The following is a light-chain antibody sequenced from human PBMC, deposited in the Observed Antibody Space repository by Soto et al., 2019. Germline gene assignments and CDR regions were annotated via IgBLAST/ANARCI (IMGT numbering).Light chain of an antibody. CDR3: AVWDDSLSGMV. J-gene: IGLJ2*01. V-gene: IGLV1-44*01. Sequence: VLTQPPSASGTPGQRVTISCSGSSSNIETNTVDWYQHLPGTAPKVLIFNNNQRPSGVPDRFSGSKSGTSASLAISGLQSEDEADYYCAVWDDSLSGMVFGGGTKVTVL. CDR1: SSNIETNT. CDR2: NNN.